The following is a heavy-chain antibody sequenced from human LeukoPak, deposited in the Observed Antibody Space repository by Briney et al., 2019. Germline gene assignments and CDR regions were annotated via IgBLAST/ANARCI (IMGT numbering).Heavy chain of an antibody. CDR2: VSSSSSYI. CDR3: ARGSSSWYYLDY. V-gene: IGHV3-21*01. J-gene: IGHJ4*02. Sequence: GGSLRLSCAASGFTFSSYSMNWVRQAPGKGLEWVSFVSSSSSYIYYADSVKGRFTISRDNAKNSLYLQMNSLRVEDTAVYYCARGSSSWYYLDYWGQGTLVTVSS. CDR1: GFTFSSYS. D-gene: IGHD6-13*01.